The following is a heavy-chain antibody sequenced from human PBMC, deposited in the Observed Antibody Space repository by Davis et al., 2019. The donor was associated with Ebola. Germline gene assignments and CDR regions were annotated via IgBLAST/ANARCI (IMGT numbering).Heavy chain of an antibody. J-gene: IGHJ3*02. CDR3: ATLPDI. CDR2: INTNTGSP. V-gene: IGHV7-4-1*02. Sequence: ASVKVSCKASGYRFTTYGMHWVRQAPGLGLEWMGWINTNTGSPTYAKGFTGRFVFSLDTSVSTAYLQINSLKTEDIAVYYCATLPDIWGQGTMVTVSS. CDR1: GYRFTTYG.